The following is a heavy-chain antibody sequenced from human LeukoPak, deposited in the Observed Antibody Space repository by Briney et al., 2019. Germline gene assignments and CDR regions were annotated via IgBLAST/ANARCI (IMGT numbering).Heavy chain of an antibody. CDR2: IYHSGST. V-gene: IGHV4-30-2*01. D-gene: IGHD3-10*01. J-gene: IGHJ4*02. Sequence: SQTLSLTCTVSGGSISSGGYYWSWIRQPPGKGLEWIGYIYHSGSTYYNPSLKSRVTISVDRSKNQFSLKLSSVTAADTAVYYCATQGGPYGSGSYFDYWGQGTLVTVSS. CDR3: ATQGGPYGSGSYFDY. CDR1: GGSISSGGYY.